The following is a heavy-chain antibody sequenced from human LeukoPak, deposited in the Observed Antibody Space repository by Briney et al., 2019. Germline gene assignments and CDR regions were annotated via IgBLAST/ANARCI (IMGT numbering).Heavy chain of an antibody. V-gene: IGHV3-30*02. J-gene: IGHJ4*02. CDR3: AKSIAVAGLAGGRTFDY. CDR2: IRYDGSDK. D-gene: IGHD6-19*01. Sequence: PGGSLRLSCAASGFTFSIYGMHWVRQAPGKGLEWVAFIRYDGSDKYYADFVKGRFTISRDNSENTLYLQMNSLRPEDTAVYYCAKSIAVAGLAGGRTFDYWGQGTLVTVSS. CDR1: GFTFSIYG.